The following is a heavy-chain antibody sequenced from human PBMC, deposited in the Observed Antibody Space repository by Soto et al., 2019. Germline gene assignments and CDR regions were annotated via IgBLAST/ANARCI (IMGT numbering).Heavy chain of an antibody. Sequence: QVQLVQSGVEVKKPGASVKVSCQASGYTFTNYGITWLRQAPGQGLDWMGWVSAYNRNTNYAQSFQDRVTMTTDTSTRTAYMELRILKSDDTAIYFCARERQYDPLLYWGQGTLVTVSS. V-gene: IGHV1-18*01. CDR2: VSAYNRNT. J-gene: IGHJ4*02. CDR3: ARERQYDPLLY. CDR1: GYTFTNYG. D-gene: IGHD4-4*01.